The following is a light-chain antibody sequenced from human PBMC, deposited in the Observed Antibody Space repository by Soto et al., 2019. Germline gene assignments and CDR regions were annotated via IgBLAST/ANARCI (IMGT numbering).Light chain of an antibody. CDR2: DIS. V-gene: IGKV1-5*01. CDR1: QIITES. Sequence: DIQMTQSPSTLSASVEDTITITCRASQIITESLAWYQQRPGRAPQLLIFDISTLQSGVPSRFRGSGSGTEFTLTISSLQSDDFATYYFQHYDPYSATFGPGTKVEIK. CDR3: QHYDPYSAT. J-gene: IGKJ1*01.